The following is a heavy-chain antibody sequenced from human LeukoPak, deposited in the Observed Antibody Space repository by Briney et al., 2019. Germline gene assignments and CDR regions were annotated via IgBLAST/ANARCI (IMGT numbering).Heavy chain of an antibody. Sequence: SETLSLTCTVSGGSISSYYWSWIRQPPGKGLEWIGYIYYSGSTYYNPSLKSRVTISVDTSKNQFSLKLSSVTAADTAVYYCARGDLTIFGVVIINGIFDYWGQGTLVTVSS. CDR2: IYYSGST. J-gene: IGHJ4*02. V-gene: IGHV4-59*12. CDR1: GGSISSYY. CDR3: ARGDLTIFGVVIINGIFDY. D-gene: IGHD3-3*01.